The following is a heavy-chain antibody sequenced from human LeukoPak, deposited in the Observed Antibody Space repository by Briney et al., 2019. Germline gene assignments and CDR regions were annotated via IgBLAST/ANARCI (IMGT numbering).Heavy chain of an antibody. V-gene: IGHV3-30*18. J-gene: IGHJ4*02. CDR2: ISYDGSSK. Sequence: GGSLRLSCAASGFTFSSYGMHWVRQAPGKGLEWVAAISYDGSSKYYADSVKGRFTISRDNSKNTLYLQMNSLRSEDAAVYYCAKVRTQYCSSGNCFNYYFEYWGQGTLVTVSS. CDR3: AKVRTQYCSSGNCFNYYFEY. CDR1: GFTFSSYG. D-gene: IGHD2-15*01.